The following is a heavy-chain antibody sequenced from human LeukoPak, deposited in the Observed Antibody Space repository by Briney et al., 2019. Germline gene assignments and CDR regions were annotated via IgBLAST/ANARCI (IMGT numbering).Heavy chain of an antibody. CDR1: GYTFTGYY. CDR3: AREPGIAVAGTGFDY. Sequence: ASVKVSCKASGYTFTGYYMHWVRQAPGQGLEWMGWINPNSGGTNYAQKFQGWVTMTRDTSISTAYMELSRLRSDDTAVYYCAREPGIAVAGTGFDYWGQGTLVTVSS. D-gene: IGHD6-19*01. V-gene: IGHV1-2*04. J-gene: IGHJ4*02. CDR2: INPNSGGT.